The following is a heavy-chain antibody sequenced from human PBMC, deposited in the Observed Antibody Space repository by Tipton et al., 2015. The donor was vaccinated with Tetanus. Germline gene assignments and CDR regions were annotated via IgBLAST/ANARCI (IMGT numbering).Heavy chain of an antibody. CDR2: IYYSGST. Sequence: TLSLTCSVSGASIKNSPYFWNWIRHSPGKGLEWIGYIYYSGSTFYNPSLKSRVTMSVDTSKNQFSLNLTSVTAADTAVYYCARHLYGYWFDPWGQGALVTVSS. CDR1: GASIKNSPYF. J-gene: IGHJ5*02. CDR3: ARHLYGYWFDP. V-gene: IGHV4-30-4*01. D-gene: IGHD3-10*01.